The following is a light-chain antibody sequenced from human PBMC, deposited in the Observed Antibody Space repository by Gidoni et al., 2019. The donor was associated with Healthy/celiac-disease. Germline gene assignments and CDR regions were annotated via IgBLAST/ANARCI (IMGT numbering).Light chain of an antibody. CDR1: KLGDKY. V-gene: IGLV3-1*01. J-gene: IGLJ2*01. Sequence: SYELTQPPSVSVSPGQTASITCSGDKLGDKYACWYQQKPGPSPVLVTYPDSKRPSGIPERFSGSNSGNTATLTIRGTQAMDEADYSCQAWDSSTVVFGGGTKLTVL. CDR3: QAWDSSTVV. CDR2: PDS.